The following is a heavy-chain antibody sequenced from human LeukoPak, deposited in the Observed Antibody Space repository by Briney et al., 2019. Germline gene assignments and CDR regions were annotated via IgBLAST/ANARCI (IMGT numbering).Heavy chain of an antibody. Sequence: PSETLSLTCAVSGYSISSGYYWGWIRQPPGKGLDWIVNMYHSGSTYYNPSLKSRVTISVDTSKNQSSLKLSSVTAADTAVYYCARLGRLGYSYGYVRFDYWGQGTLVTVSS. CDR3: ARLGRLGYSYGYVRFDY. CDR1: GYSISSGYY. CDR2: MYHSGST. V-gene: IGHV4-38-2*01. D-gene: IGHD5-18*01. J-gene: IGHJ4*02.